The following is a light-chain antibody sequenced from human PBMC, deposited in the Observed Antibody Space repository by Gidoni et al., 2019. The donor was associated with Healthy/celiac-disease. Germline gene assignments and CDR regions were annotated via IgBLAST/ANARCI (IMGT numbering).Light chain of an antibody. V-gene: IGLV3-19*01. CDR2: GKN. J-gene: IGLJ3*02. CDR1: SLRSYY. Sequence: SSELTQDPAVSVALGQTVRITCQGDSLRSYYASWYKQKPGQAPVLVIYGKNNRPSGIPDRFSGSSSGNTASLTITGAQAEDEADYYCNSRDSSGNHLLFGGGTKLTVL. CDR3: NSRDSSGNHLL.